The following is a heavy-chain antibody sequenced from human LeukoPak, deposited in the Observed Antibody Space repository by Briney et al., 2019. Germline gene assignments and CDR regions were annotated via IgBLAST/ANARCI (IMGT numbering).Heavy chain of an antibody. Sequence: PSQTLSLTCAVYGGSSSGYYWSWIRQPPGKGLEWIGEINHSGSTNYNPSLKSRVTISVDTSKNQFSLKLSSVTAADTAVYYCARGYCSGGSCYRTNPIDYWGQGTLVTVSS. V-gene: IGHV4-34*01. D-gene: IGHD2-15*01. CDR2: INHSGST. J-gene: IGHJ4*02. CDR1: GGSSSGYY. CDR3: ARGYCSGGSCYRTNPIDY.